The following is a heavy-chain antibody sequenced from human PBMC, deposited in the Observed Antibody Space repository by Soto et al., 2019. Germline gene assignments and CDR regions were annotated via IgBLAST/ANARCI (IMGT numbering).Heavy chain of an antibody. Sequence: SETLSLTCTVSGGSISSGGYYWSWIRQHPGKGLEWIGYIYYSGSTYYNPSLKSRVTISVDTSKNQFSLKLSSVTAADTAVYYCARGPIAARWFDPWGPGTLVTASS. CDR1: GGSISSGGYY. V-gene: IGHV4-31*03. J-gene: IGHJ5*02. CDR3: ARGPIAARWFDP. D-gene: IGHD6-6*01. CDR2: IYYSGST.